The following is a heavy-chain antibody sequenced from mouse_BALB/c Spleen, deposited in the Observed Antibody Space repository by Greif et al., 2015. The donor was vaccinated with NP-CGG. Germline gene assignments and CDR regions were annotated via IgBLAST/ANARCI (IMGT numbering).Heavy chain of an antibody. CDR1: GYTFTSYV. CDR3: ARSEYGNYAWFAY. V-gene: IGHV1-14*01. D-gene: IGHD2-10*02. Sequence: EVKLVESGPELVKPGASVKMSCKASGYTFTSYVMHWVKQKPGQGLEWIGYINPYNDGTKYNEKFKGKATLTSDKSSSXAYMELSSLTSEDSAVYYCARSEYGNYAWFAYWGQGTLVTVSA. CDR2: INPYNDGT. J-gene: IGHJ3*01.